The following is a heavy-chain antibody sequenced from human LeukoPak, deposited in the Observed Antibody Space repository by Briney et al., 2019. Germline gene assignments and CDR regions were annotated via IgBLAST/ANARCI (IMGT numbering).Heavy chain of an antibody. V-gene: IGHV3-43*02. CDR1: GFTFDDYA. Sequence: PGGSLRLSCAASGFTFDDYAMRWVRQAPGKGLEWVSLISGDGGSTYYADSVKGRFTISRDNSKNSLYLQMNSLRTEDTALYYCATRGYSYALDYWGQGTLVTVSS. D-gene: IGHD5-18*01. J-gene: IGHJ4*02. CDR2: ISGDGGST. CDR3: ATRGYSYALDY.